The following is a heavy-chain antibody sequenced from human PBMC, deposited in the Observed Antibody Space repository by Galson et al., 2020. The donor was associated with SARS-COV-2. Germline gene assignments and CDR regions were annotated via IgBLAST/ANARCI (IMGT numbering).Heavy chain of an antibody. CDR1: GGSFSGYY. CDR3: ARTSRVRWPLSHSGGRGAFDI. J-gene: IGHJ3*02. V-gene: IGHV4-34*01. D-gene: IGHD2-15*01. CDR2: INHSGST. Sequence: SETLSLTCAVYGGSFSGYYWSWIRQPPGKGLEWIGEINHSGSTNYNPSLKSRVTISVDTSKNQFSLKLSSVTAADTAVYYCARTSRVRWPLSHSGGRGAFDIWGQGTMVTVSS.